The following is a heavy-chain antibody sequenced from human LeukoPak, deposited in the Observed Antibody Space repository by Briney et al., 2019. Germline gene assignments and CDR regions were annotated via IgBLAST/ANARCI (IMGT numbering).Heavy chain of an antibody. CDR1: GDSVSSNSAA. V-gene: IGHV6-1*01. CDR2: TYYRSKWYN. CDR3: ARGWGYCTNGVCYTVWFDP. J-gene: IGHJ5*02. D-gene: IGHD2-8*01. Sequence: SQTLSLTCAISGDSVSSNSAAWSWIRQSPSRGLEWLGRTYYRSKWYNDYAVSVKSRITINPDTSKNQFSLQLNSVTPEDTAVYYCARGWGYCTNGVCYTVWFDPWGQGTLVTVSS.